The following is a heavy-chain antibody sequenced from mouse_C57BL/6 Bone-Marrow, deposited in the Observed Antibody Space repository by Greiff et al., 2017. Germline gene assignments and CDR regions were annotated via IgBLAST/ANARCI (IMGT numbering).Heavy chain of an antibody. Sequence: EVKVVESGGGLVQPGASLKLSCESNEYEFPSHDMSWVRKTPEKRLELVAAINSDGGSTYYPDTMERRFIISRDNTKKTLYLQMSSLRSEDTALYYCANKSYYYGSSYFDYWGQGTTLTVSS. D-gene: IGHD1-1*01. J-gene: IGHJ2*01. CDR1: EYEFPSHD. V-gene: IGHV5-2*01. CDR2: INSDGGST. CDR3: ANKSYYYGSSYFDY.